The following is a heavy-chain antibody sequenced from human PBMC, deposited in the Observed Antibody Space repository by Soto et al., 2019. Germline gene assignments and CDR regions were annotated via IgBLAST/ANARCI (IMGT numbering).Heavy chain of an antibody. Sequence: QVQLVQSGAEVRKPGSSVRVSCKASGGKFTTYAINWVRQAPGQGLEWLGGIITFFGAAMYAQKFQDRVTITADEFTTTAYMELSSLRSDATAVYSCARGGKERFRGPGMDVWGQGTTVTVSS. D-gene: IGHD1-26*01. V-gene: IGHV1-69*01. CDR3: ARGGKERFRGPGMDV. J-gene: IGHJ6*02. CDR1: GGKFTTYA. CDR2: IITFFGAA.